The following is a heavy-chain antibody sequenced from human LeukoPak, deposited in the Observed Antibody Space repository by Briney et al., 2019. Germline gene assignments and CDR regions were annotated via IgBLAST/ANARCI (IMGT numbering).Heavy chain of an antibody. CDR1: GFTFSSYT. CDR2: ITTSDGNT. V-gene: IGHV3-23*01. J-gene: IGHJ4*02. Sequence: GGSLRLSCAASGFTFSSYTMSWVRQAPGKGLEWVSTITTSDGNTYYADSVKGRFTVSRDNSKNTLFLQMNSLGAEDTAVYYCAKDGGLWVSAHWGDSWGRGTLVTVSS. D-gene: IGHD7-27*01. CDR3: AKDGGLWVSAHWGDS.